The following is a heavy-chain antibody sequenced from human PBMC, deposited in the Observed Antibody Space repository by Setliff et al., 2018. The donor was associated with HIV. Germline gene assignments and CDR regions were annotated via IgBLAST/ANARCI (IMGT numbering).Heavy chain of an antibody. Sequence: PSETLSLTCTISGVYISNYHWGWIRQPPGRGLEWIGSIHTTGSPKNNPSLQSRVSISIDMAKSLFSLELSSVTAADTAVYYCARLLEGPDYSCDFRYFDWFPDVWGQGTLVTVSS. CDR1: GVYISNYH. D-gene: IGHD3-9*01. V-gene: IGHV4-4*08. J-gene: IGHJ4*02. CDR3: ARLLEGPDYSCDFRYFDWFPDV. CDR2: IHTTGSP.